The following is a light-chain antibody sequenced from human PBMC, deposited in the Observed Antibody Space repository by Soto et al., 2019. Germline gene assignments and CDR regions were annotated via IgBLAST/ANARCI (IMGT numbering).Light chain of an antibody. CDR2: KAS. CDR3: QQYNSSPFT. Sequence: DIQMAQSPSTLSASVGDRVTITCRASQSISSWLAWYQQKPGKAPKLLIYKASSLESGVPSRFSGSGSGTDFTLTISSLQPDDFATYYCQQYNSSPFTFGPGTKVDIK. V-gene: IGKV1-5*03. J-gene: IGKJ3*01. CDR1: QSISSW.